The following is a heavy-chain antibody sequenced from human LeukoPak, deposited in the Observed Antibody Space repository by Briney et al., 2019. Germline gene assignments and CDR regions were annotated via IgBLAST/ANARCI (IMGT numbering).Heavy chain of an antibody. CDR2: ISSNGGST. V-gene: IGHV3-64D*09. Sequence: GGSLRLSCSASGFTFSSYAMHWVRQAPGKGLEYVSAISSNGGSTYYADSVKGRFTISRDNSKNTLYLQMSSLRAEDTAVYYCVKAYNWNIFHYWGQGTLVTVSS. CDR1: GFTFSSYA. D-gene: IGHD1/OR15-1a*01. J-gene: IGHJ4*02. CDR3: VKAYNWNIFHY.